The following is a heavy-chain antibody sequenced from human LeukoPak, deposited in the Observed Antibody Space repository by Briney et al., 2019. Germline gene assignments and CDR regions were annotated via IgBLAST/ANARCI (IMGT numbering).Heavy chain of an antibody. Sequence: PSETLSLTCTVSGGSISSYYWSWIRQPPGKGLEWIGYIYYSGSTNYNPSLKSRVTISVDTSKNQFSLKLSSVTAADTAVYYCARGIRAVGYCSSTSCRRSHYYYYMDVWGKGTTVTISS. D-gene: IGHD2-2*01. CDR3: ARGIRAVGYCSSTSCRRSHYYYYMDV. CDR1: GGSISSYY. CDR2: IYYSGST. V-gene: IGHV4-59*08. J-gene: IGHJ6*03.